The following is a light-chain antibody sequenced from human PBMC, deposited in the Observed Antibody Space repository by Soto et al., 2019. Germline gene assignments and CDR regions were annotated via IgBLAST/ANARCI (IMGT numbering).Light chain of an antibody. J-gene: IGKJ1*01. V-gene: IGKV3-11*01. CDR1: QYINTR. CDR2: QTS. CDR3: HPRQRWPRK. Sequence: EIVLTHSPATLSSFPGDIVTLSCRSSQYINTRLAWYQHRPGQAPRLLIYQTSIRAAGIPARFSASGTGTDFTLTISDVQPDDFAVYYCHPRQRWPRKFGQGTKVDIK.